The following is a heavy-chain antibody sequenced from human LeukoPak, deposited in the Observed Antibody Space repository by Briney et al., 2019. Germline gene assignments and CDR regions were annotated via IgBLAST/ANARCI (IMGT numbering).Heavy chain of an antibody. CDR1: GFTFDEYA. J-gene: IGHJ6*03. CDR2: ISSSSSYI. V-gene: IGHV3-21*01. CDR3: ARVGFSYYYYYMDV. Sequence: GGSLRLSCAASGFTFDEYAMHWVRQAPGKGLEWVSSISSSSSYIYYADSVKGRFTISRDNAKNSLYLQMNSLRAEDTAVYYCARVGFSYYYYYMDVWGKGTTVTVSS.